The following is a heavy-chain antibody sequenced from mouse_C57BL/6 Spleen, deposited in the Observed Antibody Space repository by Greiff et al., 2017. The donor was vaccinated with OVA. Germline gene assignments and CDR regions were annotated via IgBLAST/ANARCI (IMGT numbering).Heavy chain of an antibody. CDR2: IYPGDGDT. CDR1: GYAFSSSW. CDR3: AREGGCDDYAWFAY. Sequence: VQLQQSGPELVKPGASVKISCKASGYAFSSSWMNWVKQRPGKGLEWIGRIYPGDGDTNYNGKFKGKATLTVDKSSSTAYMQLSSLTSEDSAVYFCAREGGCDDYAWFAYWGQGTLVTVSA. V-gene: IGHV1-82*01. D-gene: IGHD2-4*01. J-gene: IGHJ3*01.